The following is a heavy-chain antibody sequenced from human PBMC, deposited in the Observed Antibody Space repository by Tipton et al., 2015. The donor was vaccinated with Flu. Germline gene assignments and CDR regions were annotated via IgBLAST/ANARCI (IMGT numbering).Heavy chain of an antibody. J-gene: IGHJ4*02. D-gene: IGHD3-16*01. CDR2: ISSSGNYI. CDR1: GFTFNTYT. V-gene: IGHV3-21*06. CDR3: ARGRPTGYDDYVWGSRSSFDS. Sequence: SLRLSCAASGFTFNTYTMNWVRQAPGKGLEWVSSISSSGNYIYYADSLKGRFTISRDNSKNSLFLQMTRLGAEDTAIYYCARGRPTGYDDYVWGSRSSFDSWGQGILVTVSS.